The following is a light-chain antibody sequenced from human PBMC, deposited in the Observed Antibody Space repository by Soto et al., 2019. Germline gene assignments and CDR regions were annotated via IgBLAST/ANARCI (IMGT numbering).Light chain of an antibody. CDR3: QVWDTTNPVI. Sequence: SYELTQPPSVSVAPGQTARITCGGNNIEIKSVHWYQQKPGQAPVLVVYDDGDRTTGIPERFSGSKSGNTATLTTCRVEAGDEADYYCQVWDTTNPVIFGGGTKVTVL. CDR1: NIEIKS. V-gene: IGLV3-21*02. J-gene: IGLJ2*01. CDR2: DDG.